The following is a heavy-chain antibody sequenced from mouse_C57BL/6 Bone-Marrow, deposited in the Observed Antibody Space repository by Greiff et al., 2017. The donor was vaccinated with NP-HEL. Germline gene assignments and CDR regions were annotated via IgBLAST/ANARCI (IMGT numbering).Heavy chain of an antibody. D-gene: IGHD1-1*01. CDR1: GYTFTSYW. J-gene: IGHJ2*01. CDR2: IDPSDSYT. V-gene: IGHV1-50*01. Sequence: QVQLQQSGAELVKPGASVKLSCKASGYTFTSYWMQWVKQRPGQGLEWIGEIDPSDSYTNYNQKFKGKATLTVDTSSSTAYMQLSSLTSEDSAVYYCARSGDYYGSSYEDYWGQGTTLTVSS. CDR3: ARSGDYYGSSYEDY.